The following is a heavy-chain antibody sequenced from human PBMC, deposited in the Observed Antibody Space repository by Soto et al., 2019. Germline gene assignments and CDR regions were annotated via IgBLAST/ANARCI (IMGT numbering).Heavy chain of an antibody. D-gene: IGHD6-13*01. CDR2: IDPSDSYT. Sequence: LGESLKISCKGSGYSFTSYWISWVRQMPGKGLEWMGRIDPSDSYTNYSPSFQGHVTISADKSISTAYLQWSSLKASDTAMYYCATTHYLTIAAAGTEVYYYGMDVWGQGTTVTVSS. J-gene: IGHJ6*02. V-gene: IGHV5-10-1*01. CDR3: ATTHYLTIAAAGTEVYYYGMDV. CDR1: GYSFTSYW.